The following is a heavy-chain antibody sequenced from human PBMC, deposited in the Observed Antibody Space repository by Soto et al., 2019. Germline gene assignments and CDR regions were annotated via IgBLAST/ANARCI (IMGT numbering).Heavy chain of an antibody. CDR1: GFTFSSYG. D-gene: IGHD3-10*01. CDR2: IWYDGSNK. CDR3: ARDYYGSGSYLWAGDYYYGMDV. Sequence: GGSLRLSCAASGFTFSSYGMHWVRQAPGKVLEWVAVIWYDGSNKYYADSVKGRFTISRDNSKNTLYLQMNSLRAEDTAVYYCARDYYGSGSYLWAGDYYYGMDVWGQRTTVTVSS. V-gene: IGHV3-33*08. J-gene: IGHJ6*02.